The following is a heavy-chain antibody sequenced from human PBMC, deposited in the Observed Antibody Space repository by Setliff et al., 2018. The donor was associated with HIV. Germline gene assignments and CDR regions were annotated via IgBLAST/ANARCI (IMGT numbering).Heavy chain of an antibody. V-gene: IGHV3-30*02. J-gene: IGHJ3*02. CDR3: AKLLGNGGNSDPFDI. D-gene: IGHD2-21*01. Sequence: GGSLRLSCTTSGFTFGSYGMHWVRQAPGKGLEWVANIWYDGSEKYYADSVKGRFTISRDNSKESLYLQMDRLTTADTGLYYCAKLLGNGGNSDPFDIWGQGTSVTVS. CDR2: IWYDGSEK. CDR1: GFTFGSYG.